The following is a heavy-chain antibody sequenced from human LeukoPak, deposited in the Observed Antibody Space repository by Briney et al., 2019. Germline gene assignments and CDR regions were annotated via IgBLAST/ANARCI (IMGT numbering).Heavy chain of an antibody. CDR1: GGSFSGYY. CDR2: IYYSGST. D-gene: IGHD3-3*01. J-gene: IGHJ6*02. V-gene: IGHV4-31*11. CDR3: ARVTSSFNFEFWSRDYGMDV. Sequence: SETLSLTCAVSGGSFSGYYWSWIRQHPGKGLEWIGYIYYSGSTYYNPSLKSRVTISVDTSKNQFSLKLSSVTAADTAVYYCARVTSSFNFEFWSRDYGMDVWVQGTTVTVS.